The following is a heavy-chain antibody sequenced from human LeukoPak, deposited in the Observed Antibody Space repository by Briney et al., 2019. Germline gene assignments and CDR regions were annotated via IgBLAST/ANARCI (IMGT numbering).Heavy chain of an antibody. D-gene: IGHD3-3*01. J-gene: IGHJ4*02. CDR2: INHSGST. CDR3: ARGGVPGGYYDFWSGSLWYYFDY. V-gene: IGHV4-34*01. Sequence: SETLSLTCAVYGGSFSGYYWSWIRQPPGKGLEWIGEINHSGSTNYNPSLKSRVTMSVDTSKNQFSLKLSSVTAADTAVYYCARGGVPGGYYDFWSGSLWYYFDYWGQGTLVTVSS. CDR1: GGSFSGYY.